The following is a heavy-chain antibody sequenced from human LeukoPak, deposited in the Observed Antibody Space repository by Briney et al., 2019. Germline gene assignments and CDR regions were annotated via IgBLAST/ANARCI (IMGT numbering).Heavy chain of an antibody. V-gene: IGHV3-30*04. Sequence: GGSLRLSCAASGFTFSSYAMHWVRQAPGKGLEWVAVISYDGSNKYYADSVKGRFTISRDNSKNTLYLQMNSLRAEDTAVYYCAKDWKRGYYYDSSGYLPDYWGQGTLVTVSS. D-gene: IGHD3-22*01. CDR3: AKDWKRGYYYDSSGYLPDY. CDR1: GFTFSSYA. J-gene: IGHJ4*02. CDR2: ISYDGSNK.